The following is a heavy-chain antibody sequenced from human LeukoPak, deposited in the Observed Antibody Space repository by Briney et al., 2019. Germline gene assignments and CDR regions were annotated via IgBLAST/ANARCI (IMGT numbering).Heavy chain of an antibody. V-gene: IGHV1-2*06. CDR3: ASGSGYSYGDIDF. CDR1: GYTFTGYY. J-gene: IGHJ4*02. Sequence: ASVKVSCKASGYTFTGYYVHWVRQAPGQGLEWMGRINPNSGDTNYAQKFQGRVTMTRDTSITTAYMELSRLRSDDTAVYYCASGSGYSYGDIDFWGQGALVTVSS. D-gene: IGHD5-18*01. CDR2: INPNSGDT.